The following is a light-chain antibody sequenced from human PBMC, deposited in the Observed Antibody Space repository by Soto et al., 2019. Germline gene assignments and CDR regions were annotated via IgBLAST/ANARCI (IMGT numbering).Light chain of an antibody. J-gene: IGKJ3*01. CDR3: QHRSNWLGT. V-gene: IGKV3-11*01. CDR2: DAS. CDR1: QSVSSF. Sequence: EIVLTQSPATLSLSPGERATLSCRAIQSVSSFLAWYQQKSGQTPRLLIYDASNRASGIPARFSGSGSGTDSTLTLSSLEPEDFAVYYCQHRSNWLGTFGPGTKVDIK.